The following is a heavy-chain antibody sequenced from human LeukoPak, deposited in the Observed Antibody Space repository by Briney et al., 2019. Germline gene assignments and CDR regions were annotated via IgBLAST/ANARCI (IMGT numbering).Heavy chain of an antibody. V-gene: IGHV3-7*03. CDR1: GFTFSSYG. CDR3: AGGTGFIIKD. CDR2: IKQDGSEK. J-gene: IGHJ4*02. Sequence: GGSLRLSCAASGFTFSSYGMHWVRRAPGKGLEWVANIKQDGSEKNYVDSVKGRFTISRDNAKNSLYLQMNNLRVEDTAMYYCAGGTGFIIKDWGQGTLVTVSS. D-gene: IGHD3-9*01.